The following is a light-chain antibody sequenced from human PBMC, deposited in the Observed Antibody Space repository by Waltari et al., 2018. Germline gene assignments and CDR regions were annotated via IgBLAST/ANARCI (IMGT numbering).Light chain of an antibody. CDR2: EVT. V-gene: IGLV2-18*02. Sequence: QSALTQPPSVSGSPGQSVTISCTGTSSDVGGFNRVSWYQQPPGPAPKVMISEVTNRPSGVPDRFSGSKSGNTASLIISGLQAEDEADYYCSSYTSTNTWVFGGGTKLTVL. CDR1: SSDVGGFNR. J-gene: IGLJ3*02. CDR3: SSYTSTNTWV.